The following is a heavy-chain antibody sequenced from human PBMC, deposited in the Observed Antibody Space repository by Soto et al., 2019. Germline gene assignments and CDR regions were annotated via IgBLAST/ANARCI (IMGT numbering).Heavy chain of an antibody. CDR2: ISYDGSNK. J-gene: IGHJ4*01. CDR3: VKDHPALEY. Sequence: GGSLRLSCAASGCPFSSYVMHWVRQATGKGLEWVAVISYDGSNKYYADSVKGRFTISRDNSKNTLFLQMNSLRPDDTAMYYCVKDHPALEYWGHGTLVTVSS. V-gene: IGHV3-30*14. CDR1: GCPFSSYV.